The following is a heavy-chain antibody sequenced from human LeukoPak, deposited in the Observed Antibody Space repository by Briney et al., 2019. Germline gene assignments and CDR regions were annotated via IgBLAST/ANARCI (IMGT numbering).Heavy chain of an antibody. CDR1: GGSVSSGSYY. D-gene: IGHD2-2*02. Sequence: SETLSLTCTVSGGSVSSGSYYWSWIRQPPGKGLEWIGYIYYSGSTNYNPSLKSRVTISVDTSKNQFSLKLSSVTAAGTAVYYCARYCSSTSCYISAFDIWGQGTMVTVSS. V-gene: IGHV4-61*01. CDR2: IYYSGST. CDR3: ARYCSSTSCYISAFDI. J-gene: IGHJ3*02.